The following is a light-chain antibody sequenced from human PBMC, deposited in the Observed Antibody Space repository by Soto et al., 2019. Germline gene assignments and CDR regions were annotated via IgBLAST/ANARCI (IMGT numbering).Light chain of an antibody. CDR2: AVS. CDR1: SIDVGKYNL. CDR3: CSYAGSLTWV. V-gene: IGLV2-23*02. Sequence: QSALTQPASVSGSPGQSITISCIGTSIDVGKYNLVSWYQQYPGKAPKLVLYAVSNRPSGVSNRFSGSKSGNTASLTISGLQAEDEADYFCCSYAGSLTWVFGGGTKVTVL. J-gene: IGLJ3*02.